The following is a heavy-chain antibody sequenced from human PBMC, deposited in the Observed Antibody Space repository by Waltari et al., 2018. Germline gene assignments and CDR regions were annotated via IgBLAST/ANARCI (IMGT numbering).Heavy chain of an antibody. CDR3: ARDGPLQIQSWYSFDY. J-gene: IGHJ4*02. V-gene: IGHV3-30*07. Sequence: QVQLVESGGGVVHPGRSLRLSCEASGFTFSYHSMLWVRQAPGKGLEWVAGISYDGSDEYYADSVRGRFTISRDDSKDTVNLQMNSLRPEDTAVYYCARDGPLQIQSWYSFDYWGQGTLVTVSS. CDR2: ISYDGSDE. D-gene: IGHD5-18*01. CDR1: GFTFSYHS.